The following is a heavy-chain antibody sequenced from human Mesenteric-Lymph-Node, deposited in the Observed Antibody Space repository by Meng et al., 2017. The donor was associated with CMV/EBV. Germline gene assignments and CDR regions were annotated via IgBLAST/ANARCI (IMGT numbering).Heavy chain of an antibody. CDR3: ARGPAFLDP. J-gene: IGHJ5*02. CDR1: GGSFSDYY. CDR2: INHSGST. Sequence: LSLTCAVYGGSFSDYYWSWIRQPPGKGLEWIGEINHSGSTNYNPSLKSRVTISVDTSRNQFSLRLSSVTAADTAVYYCARGPAFLDPWGQGTLVTVSS. D-gene: IGHD3-3*02. V-gene: IGHV4-34*01.